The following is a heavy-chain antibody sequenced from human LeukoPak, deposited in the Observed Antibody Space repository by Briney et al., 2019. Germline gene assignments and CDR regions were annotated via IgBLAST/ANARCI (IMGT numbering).Heavy chain of an antibody. CDR2: ISSSGSTI. Sequence: GGSLRLSCVVSGFTFRNTWISWVRQAPGKGLEWVSYISSSGSTIYYADSVKGRFTISRDNAKNSLYLQMNSLRAEDTAVYYCARVATSSGWYPMGYWGQGTLVTVSS. V-gene: IGHV3-11*01. CDR1: GFTFRNTW. CDR3: ARVATSSGWYPMGY. D-gene: IGHD6-19*01. J-gene: IGHJ4*02.